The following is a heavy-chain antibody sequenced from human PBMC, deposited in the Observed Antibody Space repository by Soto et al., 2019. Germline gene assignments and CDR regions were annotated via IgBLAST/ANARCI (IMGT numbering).Heavy chain of an antibody. CDR3: ATDKIVWVGGQMTVIGVDV. Sequence: EVQLVESGGGLVKPGGSLRLSCAASGFTFSNAWMTWVRQAPGKGLEWVGRVKGRPDGGTTDYGAPVKGRFTISRDDSKYTLYLQMNSLKTEDTAMDYRATDKIVWVGGQMTVIGVDVLGQGTTVTVSS. J-gene: IGHJ6*02. CDR2: VKGRPDGGTT. V-gene: IGHV3-15*01. CDR1: GFTFSNAW. D-gene: IGHD2-15*01.